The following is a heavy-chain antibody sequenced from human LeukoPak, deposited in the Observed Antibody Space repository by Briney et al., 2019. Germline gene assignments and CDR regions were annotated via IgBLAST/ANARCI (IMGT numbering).Heavy chain of an antibody. J-gene: IGHJ4*02. CDR3: ARDTEAIADY. V-gene: IGHV1-46*01. Sequence: VSVKVSCKASGYTFTSYSMHWVRQAPGQGLEWMGIINPSGGSTSYAQNFQGRVTMTRDTSTSTVYMELSSLRSEDTAVYYCARDTEAIADYWGQGTLVTVSS. CDR1: GYTFTSYS. CDR2: INPSGGST. D-gene: IGHD2-2*02.